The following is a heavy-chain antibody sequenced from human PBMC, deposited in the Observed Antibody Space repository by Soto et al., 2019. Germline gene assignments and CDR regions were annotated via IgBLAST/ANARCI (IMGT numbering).Heavy chain of an antibody. CDR2: ISGSGGST. CDR1: GFTFSSYA. CDR3: AKGFTGDSRYFDY. V-gene: IGHV3-23*01. Sequence: GGSLRLSCAASGFTFSSYAMSWVRQAPGKGLEWVSAISGSGGSTYYADSVKGRFTISRDNSKNTLYLQMNCLRAEDTAVYYCAKGFTGDSRYFDYWGQGTLVTVSS. D-gene: IGHD7-27*01. J-gene: IGHJ4*02.